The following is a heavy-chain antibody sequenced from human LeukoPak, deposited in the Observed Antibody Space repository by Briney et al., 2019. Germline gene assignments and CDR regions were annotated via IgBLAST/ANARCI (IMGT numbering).Heavy chain of an antibody. J-gene: IGHJ6*02. CDR2: IYSGDSI. CDR1: GFTVSSNY. Sequence: GGSLRLSCAASGFTVSSNYMTWVRQAPGKGLEWVSVIYSGDSIYYADSVKGRFTISRDNSKNTLYLQMNSLRAEDTAVYYCVRNPPRYYYAMDVWGQGTTVTVSS. V-gene: IGHV3-53*01. CDR3: VRNPPRYYYAMDV.